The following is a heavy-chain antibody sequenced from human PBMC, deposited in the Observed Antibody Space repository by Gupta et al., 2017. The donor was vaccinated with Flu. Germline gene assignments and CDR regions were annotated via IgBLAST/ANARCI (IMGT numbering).Heavy chain of an antibody. Sequence: DVQLVESGGGLVRPGGSLRLSCEGSGFTFINYWMNWVRLAPGKGLEWVANIKQDGSEKYYVDSVKGRFTISRDNAKDSLYLQMNSLRDDDTAVYYCVRSKKSMEYSDCWGGSFVLGAFDIWGQGTKVSVSS. V-gene: IGHV3-7*01. D-gene: IGHD3-3*01. CDR3: VRSKKSMEYSDCWGGSFVLGAFDI. CDR1: GFTFINYW. J-gene: IGHJ3*02. CDR2: IKQDGSEK.